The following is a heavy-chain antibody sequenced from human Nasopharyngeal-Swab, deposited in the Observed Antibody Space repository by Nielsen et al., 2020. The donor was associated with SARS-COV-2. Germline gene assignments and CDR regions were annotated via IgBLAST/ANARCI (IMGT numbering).Heavy chain of an antibody. D-gene: IGHD3-22*01. Sequence: GESLKISCAASGFTFSHAWMTWVRQAPGKGLEWVGRIHIKTDVGTTDYAAPVKGRFIISRDDSKNTLYLQMNSLKTEDTAVYYCTTLDDNSGYFGQWGQGTLVTVSS. CDR1: GFTFSHAW. J-gene: IGHJ4*02. CDR2: IHIKTDVGTT. V-gene: IGHV3-15*01. CDR3: TTLDDNSGYFGQ.